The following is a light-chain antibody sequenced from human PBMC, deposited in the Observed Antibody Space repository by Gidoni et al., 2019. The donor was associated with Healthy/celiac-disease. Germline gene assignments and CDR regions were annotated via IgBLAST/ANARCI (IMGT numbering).Light chain of an antibody. V-gene: IGKV3-15*01. CDR3: QQYNNWPPLYT. CDR1: QSVGSS. CDR2: GAS. Sequence: EIVMTQSPATLSVSPGERATLSCRASQSVGSSLACYQQKPGQAPRLLIYGASTRATGIPARFSGSGSGTEFTLTISSLQSEDFAVYYCQQYNNWPPLYTFGQGTKLEIK. J-gene: IGKJ2*01.